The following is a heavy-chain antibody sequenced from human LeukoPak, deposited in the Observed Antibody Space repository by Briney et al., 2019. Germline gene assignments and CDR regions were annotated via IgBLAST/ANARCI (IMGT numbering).Heavy chain of an antibody. CDR3: AKDYLIRDGYNTNAFDI. J-gene: IGHJ3*02. CDR1: GFTFSSYE. V-gene: IGHV3-9*03. D-gene: IGHD5-24*01. CDR2: ISWNSGSI. Sequence: GGSLRLSCAASGFTFSSYEMNWVRQAPGKGLEWVSCISWNSGSIGYADSVNGRFTICRDNAKTSLYLQMNSLRAEDMALYYCAKDYLIRDGYNTNAFDIWGQGTMVTVSS.